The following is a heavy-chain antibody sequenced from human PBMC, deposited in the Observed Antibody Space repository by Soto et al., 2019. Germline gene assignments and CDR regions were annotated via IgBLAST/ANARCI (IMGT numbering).Heavy chain of an antibody. V-gene: IGHV5-10-1*01. J-gene: IGHJ4*02. CDR2: IDPSDSYT. CDR3: ARHSGDYYDSSGYSY. Sequence: GESLKISCKGSVYSFTSYWISWVRQMPGKGLEWMGRIDPSDSYTNYSPSFQGHVTISADKSISTAYLQWSSLKASDTAMYYCARHSGDYYDSSGYSYWGQGTLVTVSS. CDR1: VYSFTSYW. D-gene: IGHD3-22*01.